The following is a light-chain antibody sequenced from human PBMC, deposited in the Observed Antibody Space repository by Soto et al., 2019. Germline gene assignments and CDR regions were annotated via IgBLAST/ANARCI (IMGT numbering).Light chain of an antibody. Sequence: DIQMTQSPSTLSASVGDRVTITCRASQSISSWLAWYQQKPGKAPKLLIYDASSLESGVPSRFSGSGSGTEFTLTISNLQPDDSATYYCQQYNSYSWTFCQGTKVEIK. V-gene: IGKV1-5*01. CDR1: QSISSW. CDR3: QQYNSYSWT. CDR2: DAS. J-gene: IGKJ1*01.